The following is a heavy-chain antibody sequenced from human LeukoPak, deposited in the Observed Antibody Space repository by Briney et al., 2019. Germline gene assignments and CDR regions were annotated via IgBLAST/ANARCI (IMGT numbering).Heavy chain of an antibody. V-gene: IGHV1-2*02. J-gene: IGHJ4*02. D-gene: IGHD3-3*01. CDR1: GYTFTSYG. CDR2: INPNSGGT. CDR3: ARGGTIFGVVIISFDY. Sequence: ASVKVSRKASGYTFTSYGISWVRQAPGQGREWMGWINPNSGGTNYAQKFQGRVTMTRDTSISTAYMELSRLRSDDTAVYYCARGGTIFGVVIISFDYWGQGTLVTVSS.